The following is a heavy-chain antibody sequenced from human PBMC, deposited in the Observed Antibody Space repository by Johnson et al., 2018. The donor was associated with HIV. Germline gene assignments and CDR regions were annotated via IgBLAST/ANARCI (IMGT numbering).Heavy chain of an antibody. CDR3: ARDGHGSGEKAAFDV. CDR1: GFTFHDYA. V-gene: IGHV3-9*01. J-gene: IGHJ3*01. D-gene: IGHD1-26*01. CDR2: ISWNSGSI. Sequence: VQLVESGGGLVQPGRSLRLSCAASGFTFHDYAMHWVRQAPGKGLEWVSGISWNSGSIGYADSVKGRFTISRDNAKNTLHLQMNSLRAEDPAVYYCARDGHGSGEKAAFDVWGQGTMVTGSS.